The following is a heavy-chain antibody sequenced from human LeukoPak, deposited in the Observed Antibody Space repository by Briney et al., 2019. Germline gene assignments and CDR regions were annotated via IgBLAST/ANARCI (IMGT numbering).Heavy chain of an antibody. Sequence: GGLRLSCTASGFTLRNYAMSWVRQSPGKGLEWVSAISGSGGSTYYADSVKGRFTISRDNSKNTLYLQMNSLRAEDTAVYYCAKDRYYGSGSYYAYYYYGMDVWGQGTTVTVSS. CDR2: ISGSGGST. CDR3: AKDRYYGSGSYYAYYYYGMDV. V-gene: IGHV3-23*01. CDR1: GFTLRNYA. J-gene: IGHJ6*02. D-gene: IGHD3-10*01.